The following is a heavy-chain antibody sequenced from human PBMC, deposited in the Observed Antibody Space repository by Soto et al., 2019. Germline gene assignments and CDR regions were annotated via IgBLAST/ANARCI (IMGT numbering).Heavy chain of an antibody. Sequence: EVQLVESGGGLVQPGGSLRLSCAASGFTFSDHYMDWVRQAPGKALEWVGRSRNKANSYSTEYAASVKGRFTISRDESKNSLYLQMNSLKTEDTAVYYCAMFSGSYTRGLDYWGQGTLVTVSS. D-gene: IGHD1-26*01. CDR3: AMFSGSYTRGLDY. CDR1: GFTFSDHY. V-gene: IGHV3-72*01. CDR2: SRNKANSYST. J-gene: IGHJ4*02.